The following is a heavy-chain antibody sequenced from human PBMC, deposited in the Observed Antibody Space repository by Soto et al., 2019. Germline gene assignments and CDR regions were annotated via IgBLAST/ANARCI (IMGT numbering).Heavy chain of an antibody. CDR1: GLSLTASETR. CDR2: IDWDDEK. D-gene: IGHD4-17*01. J-gene: IGHJ4*02. V-gene: IGHV2-70*04. Sequence: SGPTLVNPQTLTLTCTSSGLSLTASETRVSWIRLPPGKALEWLARIDWDDEKFYSTSLKTRLTISKDTSKNQVVLTITNMDPVDTATYYCAGRIRGDYSFDYWGQGAVVTVSS. CDR3: AGRIRGDYSFDY.